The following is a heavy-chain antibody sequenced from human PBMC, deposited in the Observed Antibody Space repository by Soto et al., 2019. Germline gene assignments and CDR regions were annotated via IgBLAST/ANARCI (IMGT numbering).Heavy chain of an antibody. J-gene: IGHJ5*02. CDR2: IIPILGIA. CDR3: ARGLVLRYFDWLLPDNWFDP. D-gene: IGHD3-9*01. Sequence: ASVKVSCKASGGTFSSYTISWVRQAPGQGLEWMGRIIPILGIANYAQKLQGRVTITADKSTSTAYMELSSLRSEDTAVYYCARGLVLRYFDWLLPDNWFDPWGQGTLVTVSS. V-gene: IGHV1-69*02. CDR1: GGTFSSYT.